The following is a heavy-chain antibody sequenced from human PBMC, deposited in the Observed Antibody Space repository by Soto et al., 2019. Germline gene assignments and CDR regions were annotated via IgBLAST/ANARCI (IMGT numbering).Heavy chain of an antibody. Sequence: GGSLRLSCGASGFIFSNFDMHWVRQTTEKGLEWVSGIGFAGDTNYSGSVKGRFTISRENAKNSLFLQMNSLRVGDTAVYYCVRGLPGGFDPWGQGTLVTVSS. J-gene: IGHJ5*02. D-gene: IGHD3-10*01. CDR3: VRGLPGGFDP. CDR2: IGFAGDT. V-gene: IGHV3-13*01. CDR1: GFIFSNFD.